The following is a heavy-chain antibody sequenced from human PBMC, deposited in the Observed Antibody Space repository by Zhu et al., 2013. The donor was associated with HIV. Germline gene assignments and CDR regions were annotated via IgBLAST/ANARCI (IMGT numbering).Heavy chain of an antibody. CDR2: INLSDGVT. CDR1: GYTFNGYY. CDR3: ARVVVVVVPAAPKNYMDV. V-gene: IGHV1-46*02. J-gene: IGHJ6*03. Sequence: QVQLVQSGAEVKNPGASVKVSCKASGYTFNGYYMHWVRQGPGQGLEWMGLINLSDGVTHYAQKFQGRLTITKDTSTSTVYMGLSSLRSDDTAVYYCARVVVVVVPAAPKNYMDVWGKGTTVTVSS. D-gene: IGHD2-2*01.